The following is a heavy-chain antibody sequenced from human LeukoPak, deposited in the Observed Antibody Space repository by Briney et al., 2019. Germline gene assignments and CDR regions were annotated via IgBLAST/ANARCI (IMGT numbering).Heavy chain of an antibody. D-gene: IGHD3-22*01. Sequence: GESLKISCKTSGYSFTNYWIGWVRQMPGKGLDWMGIICPGDSDARYSPSFQGQVTFSADKSITTAYLQWTSLKASDTAIYYCARGSYYYDRSGHYSGGAFDYWGQGALVTVSS. CDR3: ARGSYYYDRSGHYSGGAFDY. J-gene: IGHJ4*02. CDR1: GYSFTNYW. V-gene: IGHV5-51*01. CDR2: ICPGDSDA.